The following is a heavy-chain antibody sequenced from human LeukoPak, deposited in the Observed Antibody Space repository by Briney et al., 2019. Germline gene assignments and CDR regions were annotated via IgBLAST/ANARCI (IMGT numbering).Heavy chain of an antibody. CDR2: INPNSGGK. D-gene: IGHD2-8*02. CDR3: ARILKFDDY. J-gene: IGHJ4*02. Sequence: ASVRVSCKASGYTFTRYYMHWVRQAPGQGLEWMGWINPNSGGKNYAEKLQRRITMPRDTPISAVYMEQSRVRSDDTAVYHCARILKFDDYWGQGTLVTVSS. V-gene: IGHV1-2*02. CDR1: GYTFTRYY.